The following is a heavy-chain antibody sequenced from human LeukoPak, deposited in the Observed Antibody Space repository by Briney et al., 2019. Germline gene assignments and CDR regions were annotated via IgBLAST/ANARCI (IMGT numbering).Heavy chain of an antibody. J-gene: IGHJ3*02. CDR1: GGTFSSYA. CDR2: IIPIFGTA. Sequence: WASVKVSCKASGGTFSSYAISWVRQAPGQGLEWMEGIIPIFGTANYAQKFQGRVTITTDESTSTAYMELSSLRSEDTAVYYCARAPEYYYGSGSYYAFDIWGQGTMVTVSS. V-gene: IGHV1-69*05. CDR3: ARAPEYYYGSGSYYAFDI. D-gene: IGHD3-10*01.